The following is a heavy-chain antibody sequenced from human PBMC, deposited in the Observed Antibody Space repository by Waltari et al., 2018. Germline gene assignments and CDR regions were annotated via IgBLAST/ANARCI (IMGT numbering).Heavy chain of an antibody. D-gene: IGHD6-6*01. CDR1: GGTFNSFA. CDR2: IIPRFNTP. CDR3: ATRIPSDHSGSFYYYGMDV. V-gene: IGHV1-69*13. J-gene: IGHJ6*02. Sequence: QLVQSGAEVKKPGSSVRVSCKASGGTFNSFALSWVRQAPGQGLEWMGGIIPRFNTPTYARKFQGRLTVTADESTSTAYMELNSLRSEDSALYYCATRIPSDHSGSFYYYGMDVWGQGTTVTVSS.